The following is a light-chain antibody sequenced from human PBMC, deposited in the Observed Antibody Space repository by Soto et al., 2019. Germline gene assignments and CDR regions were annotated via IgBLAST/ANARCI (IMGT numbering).Light chain of an antibody. Sequence: EVVMTQSAATVSLSPGERATLSCRASENVRTFVDWYQQKPGQAPRLLIYGASSRATGIPDRFSGSGSGTDFTLTISRLEPEDFAVYYCQQYGSSPRTFGQGTKVDIK. J-gene: IGKJ1*01. CDR2: GAS. V-gene: IGKV3-20*01. CDR3: QQYGSSPRT. CDR1: ENVRTF.